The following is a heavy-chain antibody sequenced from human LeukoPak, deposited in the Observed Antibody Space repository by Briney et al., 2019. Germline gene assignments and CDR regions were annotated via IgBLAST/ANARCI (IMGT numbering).Heavy chain of an antibody. CDR3: ARVSRGGLQWLARNNWFDP. D-gene: IGHD6-19*01. J-gene: IGHJ5*02. CDR1: GGSISSSSYY. V-gene: IGHV4-39*07. CDR2: IYYSGST. Sequence: PSETLSLTCTVSGGSISSSSYYWGWIRQPPGKGLEWIGSIYYSGSTYYNPSLKSRVTISVDTSKNQFSLKLSSVTAADTAVYYCARVSRGGLQWLARNNWFDPWGQGTLVTVSS.